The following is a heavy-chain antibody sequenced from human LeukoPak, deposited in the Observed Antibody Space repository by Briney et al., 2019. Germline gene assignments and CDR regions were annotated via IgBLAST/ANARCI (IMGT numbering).Heavy chain of an antibody. Sequence: GGSLRLSCAASGFTFSSYSMNWVRQAPGKGLEWVSSISGSSSYIYYADSVKGRFTISRDNAKNSLYLQMNSLRAEDMALYYCAKDQYDILTGYQGPNAFDIWGQGTMVTVSS. CDR3: AKDQYDILTGYQGPNAFDI. J-gene: IGHJ3*02. CDR1: GFTFSSYS. D-gene: IGHD3-9*01. V-gene: IGHV3-21*04. CDR2: ISGSSSYI.